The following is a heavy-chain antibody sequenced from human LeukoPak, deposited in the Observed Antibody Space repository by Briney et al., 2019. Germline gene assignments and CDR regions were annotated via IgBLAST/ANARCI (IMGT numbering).Heavy chain of an antibody. J-gene: IGHJ4*02. CDR2: ITGTGSNT. D-gene: IGHD3-10*01. CDR3: TQHSGTSGGYRFFY. Sequence: PGGSLRLSCAASGFTFSSYAMSWVRQAPGKGLEWVSAITGTGSNTYYADSVKGRFTISRDNSRNTLYLQVNSLRAEDTAVYYCTQHSGTSGGYRFFYWGQGTLVTVSS. V-gene: IGHV3-23*01. CDR1: GFTFSSYA.